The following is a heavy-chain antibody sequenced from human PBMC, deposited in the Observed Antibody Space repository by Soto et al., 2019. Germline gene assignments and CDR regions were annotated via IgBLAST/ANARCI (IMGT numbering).Heavy chain of an antibody. V-gene: IGHV3-33*01. Sequence: GGSLRLSCAASGFTFSSYGMHWVRQAPGKGLEWVAVIWYDTSIKYYADSVKGRFTISRDNARNSLYLQINSLRAEDTAVYYCARRGLFESGGIDYWGQGTLVTVS. D-gene: IGHD3-10*01. J-gene: IGHJ4*02. CDR2: IWYDTSIK. CDR1: GFTFSSYG. CDR3: ARRGLFESGGIDY.